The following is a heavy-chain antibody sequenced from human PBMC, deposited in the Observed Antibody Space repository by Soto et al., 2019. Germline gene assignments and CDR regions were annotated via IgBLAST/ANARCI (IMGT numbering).Heavy chain of an antibody. V-gene: IGHV3-23*01. CDR1: GITFEDYA. D-gene: IGHD6-13*01. CDR2: VSGNGLSK. CDR3: ATTAAAAHFDH. Sequence: EVRLLESGGGLVQPGGSLRLSCAASGITFEDYAISWVRQAPGKGMEWVSDVSGNGLSKHYADSVEDRFTISRDNSKHTVSLQMNRLRADDTAVYYCATTAAAAHFDHWGQGILVTVSS. J-gene: IGHJ4*02.